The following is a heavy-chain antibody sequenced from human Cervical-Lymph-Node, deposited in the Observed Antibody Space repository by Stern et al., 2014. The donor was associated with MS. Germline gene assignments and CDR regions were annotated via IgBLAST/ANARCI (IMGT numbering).Heavy chain of an antibody. Sequence: EVQLVESGGGLVQPGGSLRLSCAASGSAFNTYEMHWVRQAAGKGLEWVSAIGLSGDTYYPDSVKGRFTISRDNARNSLYLQMDNLRAGDTAVYYCAREGSSGQNWNDWYLDLWGRGTLVTVSS. CDR3: AREGSSGQNWNDWYLDL. J-gene: IGHJ2*01. CDR2: IGLSGDT. V-gene: IGHV3-13*01. CDR1: GSAFNTYE. D-gene: IGHD1-1*01.